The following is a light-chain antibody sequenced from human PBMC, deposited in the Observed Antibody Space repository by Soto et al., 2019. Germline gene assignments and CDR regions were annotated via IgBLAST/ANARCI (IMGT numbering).Light chain of an antibody. V-gene: IGKV1-33*01. CDR3: QQYDNLHSIT. CDR1: QDISNY. J-gene: IGKJ5*01. CDR2: DAS. Sequence: DIQMTQSPSSLSASVGDRVTITCQASQDISNYLNWYQQKPGKAPKLLIYDASNLETGVPSRFSGSGSGTDFTFTISSLQPEDSATYYCQQYDNLHSITFGQGTRLEIK.